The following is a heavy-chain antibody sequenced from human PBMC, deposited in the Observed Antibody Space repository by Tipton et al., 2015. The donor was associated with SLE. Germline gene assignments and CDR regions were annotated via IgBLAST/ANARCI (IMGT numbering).Heavy chain of an antibody. J-gene: IGHJ4*02. CDR2: ISAYNGKT. CDR3: TRDTRYQHASDV. V-gene: IGHV1-18*01. Sequence: QLVQSGAEVKKPGASVKVSCKASGYTFASYDINWVRQATGQGLEWVGWISAYNGKTNYAQMVEGRVTMSTDTSTNKAFMELRSLRSDDTAVYYCTRDTRYQHASDVWGQGTLVTVSS. D-gene: IGHD2-2*01. CDR1: GYTFASYD.